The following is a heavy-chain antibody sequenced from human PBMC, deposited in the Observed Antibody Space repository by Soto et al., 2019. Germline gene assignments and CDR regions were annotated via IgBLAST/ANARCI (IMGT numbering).Heavy chain of an antibody. Sequence: GASVKVSCKASGGTFSSYAISWVRQAPGQGLEWMGGIIPIFGTANYAQKFQGRVTITADESTSTAYMELSSLRSEDTAVYYCARDGMATKFGNGMDVWGQGTTVPVSS. CDR3: ARDGMATKFGNGMDV. V-gene: IGHV1-69*13. D-gene: IGHD5-12*01. J-gene: IGHJ6*02. CDR2: IIPIFGTA. CDR1: GGTFSSYA.